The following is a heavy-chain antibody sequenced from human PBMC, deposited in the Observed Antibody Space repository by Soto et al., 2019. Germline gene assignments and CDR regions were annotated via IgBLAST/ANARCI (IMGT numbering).Heavy chain of an antibody. J-gene: IGHJ4*02. CDR1: GFTVSSNY. CDR2: IYSGGST. D-gene: IGHD6-13*01. CDR3: ASPLYSSSWYYSFDY. V-gene: IGHV3-53*01. Sequence: GGSLRLSCAASGFTVSSNYMSWVRQAPGKGLEWVSVIYSGGSTYYADSVKGRFTISRDNSKNTLYLQMNSLRAEDTAVYYCASPLYSSSWYYSFDYWGQGTLVTVSS.